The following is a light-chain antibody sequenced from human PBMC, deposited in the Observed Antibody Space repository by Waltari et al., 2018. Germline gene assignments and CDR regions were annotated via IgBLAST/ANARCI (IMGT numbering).Light chain of an antibody. J-gene: IGLJ2*01. Sequence: QSALTQPASVSGSPGQSVTIFCAGTSNDVGGYNSVSWYQEHPGQAPRVIIYDVSDRRSGVSDRFPGSKSGNTASLTISGLQAEDEADYYCSSQSSNDVVLFGGGTKLTVL. CDR3: SSQSSNDVVL. CDR1: SNDVGGYNS. V-gene: IGLV2-14*01. CDR2: DVS.